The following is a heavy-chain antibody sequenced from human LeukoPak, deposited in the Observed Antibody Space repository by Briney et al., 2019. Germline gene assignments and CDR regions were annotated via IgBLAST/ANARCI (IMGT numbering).Heavy chain of an antibody. Sequence: PGGSLRLSCAASGFTFSSYSMNWVRQAPGKGLEWVSSISSSSSYIYYADSVKGRFTISRDNAKNSLYLQMNSLRAEDTAVYYCARSRQNYYYYYTDVWGKGTTVTVSS. CDR2: ISSSSSYI. V-gene: IGHV3-21*01. CDR3: ARSRQNYYYYYTDV. CDR1: GFTFSSYS. J-gene: IGHJ6*03.